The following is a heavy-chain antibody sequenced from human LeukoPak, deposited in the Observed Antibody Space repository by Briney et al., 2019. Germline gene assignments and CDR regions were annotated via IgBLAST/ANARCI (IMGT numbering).Heavy chain of an antibody. CDR3: AKDYAVGSIDY. Sequence: GGTLRLSCAASGFTFSSYGMSWVRQAPGKGLEWVSSISRSGESTFYADSVRGRFIISRDNSKNTVSLQMESLRAEDTALYYCAKDYAVGSIDYWGQGTLVTVSS. D-gene: IGHD3-16*01. CDR1: GFTFSSYG. V-gene: IGHV3-23*01. J-gene: IGHJ4*02. CDR2: ISRSGEST.